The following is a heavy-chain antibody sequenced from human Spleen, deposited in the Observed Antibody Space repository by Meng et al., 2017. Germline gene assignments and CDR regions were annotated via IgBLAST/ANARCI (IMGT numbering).Heavy chain of an antibody. CDR3: ARDLAWVLFDY. D-gene: IGHD3-3*01. CDR2: ISGNGAST. J-gene: IGHJ4*02. Sequence: GESLKISCAASAFTFSTYAMSWVRQAPGKGLEWVSAISGNGASTYYANSVKGRFTISRDNSKNMLSLQMNSLGADDTAVYYCARDLAWVLFDYWGQGALVTVSS. V-gene: IGHV3-23*01. CDR1: AFTFSTYA.